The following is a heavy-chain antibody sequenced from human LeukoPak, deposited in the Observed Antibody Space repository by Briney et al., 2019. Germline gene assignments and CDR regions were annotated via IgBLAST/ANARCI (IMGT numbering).Heavy chain of an antibody. CDR3: ARDPRYYYDSSGYPN. CDR1: GGTFISYA. Sequence: SVKVSCKASGGTFISYAISWVRQAPGQGLEWMGGIIPIFGTANYAQKFQGRVTITADESTSTAYMELSSLRSEDTAVYYCARDPRYYYDSSGYPNWGQGTLVTVSS. V-gene: IGHV1-69*13. D-gene: IGHD3-22*01. J-gene: IGHJ4*02. CDR2: IIPIFGTA.